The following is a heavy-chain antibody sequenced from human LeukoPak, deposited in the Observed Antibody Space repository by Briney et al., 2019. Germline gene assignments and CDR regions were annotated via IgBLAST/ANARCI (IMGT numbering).Heavy chain of an antibody. CDR1: GGSISSYY. V-gene: IGHV4-59*12. J-gene: IGHJ5*02. CDR2: IYYSGST. D-gene: IGHD6-19*01. CDR3: ARKASSGWYSGATVYRYNWFDP. Sequence: TSETLSLTCTVSGGSISSYYWSWIRQPPGKGLEWIGYIYYSGSTNYNPSLKSRVTISVDTSKNQFSLKLSSVTAADTAVYYCARKASSGWYSGATVYRYNWFDPWGQGTLVTVSS.